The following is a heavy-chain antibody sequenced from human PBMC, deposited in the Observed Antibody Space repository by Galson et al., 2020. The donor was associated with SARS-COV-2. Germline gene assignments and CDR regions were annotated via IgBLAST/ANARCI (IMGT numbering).Heavy chain of an antibody. V-gene: IGHV3-15*01. D-gene: IGHD3-10*01. CDR1: GFTFSNAW. CDR2: IKSKTDGGTT. J-gene: IGHJ4*02. Sequence: GGSLRLSCAASGFTFSNAWMSWVRQAPGKGLEWVGRIKSKTDGGTTDYAAPVQGRFTISRDDSKNTLYLQMNSLKTEDTAVYYCTTDATSYGLYGSGSSFPDYWGQGTLVTVSS. CDR3: TTDATSYGLYGSGSSFPDY.